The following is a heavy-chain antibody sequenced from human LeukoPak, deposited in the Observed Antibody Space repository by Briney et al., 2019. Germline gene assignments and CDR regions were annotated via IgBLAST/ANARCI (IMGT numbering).Heavy chain of an antibody. CDR3: AVGSVGSDY. J-gene: IGHJ4*02. CDR1: EDTFTYYH. V-gene: IGHV1-69*05. CDR2: IIPIFGTA. D-gene: IGHD1-26*01. Sequence: SVKVSCKASEDTFTYYHIHWVRQAPGQGLEWMGGIIPIFGTANYAQKFQGRVTITTDESTSTAYMELSSLRSEDTAVYYCAVGSVGSDYWGQGTLVTVSS.